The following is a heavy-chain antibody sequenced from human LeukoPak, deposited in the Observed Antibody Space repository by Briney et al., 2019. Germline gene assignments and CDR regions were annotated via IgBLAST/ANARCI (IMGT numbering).Heavy chain of an antibody. CDR2: IYYSGST. J-gene: IGHJ4*02. Sequence: SETLSLTCTVSGGSISSSSYYWGWIRQPPGKGLEWIGSIYYSGSTYYNPSLKSRVTISVDTSKNQFSLKLSSVTAADTAVYYCARRGSIGASCFDYWGQGTLVTVSS. CDR1: GGSISSSSYY. CDR3: ARRGSIGASCFDY. D-gene: IGHD2/OR15-2a*01. V-gene: IGHV4-39*01.